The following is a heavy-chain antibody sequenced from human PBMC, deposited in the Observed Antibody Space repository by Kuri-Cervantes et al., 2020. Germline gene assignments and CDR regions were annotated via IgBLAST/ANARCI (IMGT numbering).Heavy chain of an antibody. J-gene: IGHJ4*02. V-gene: IGHV3-30-3*01. D-gene: IGHD3-22*01. CDR1: GFTFSSYA. Sequence: GGSLRLSCAASGFTFSSYAMHWGRQAPGKGLEWVAVISYDGSNKYYADSVKGRFTISRDNSKNTLFLQMNSLRVEDTAVYYCAKETLSGYYYDPASPRWGQGTLVTVSS. CDR2: ISYDGSNK. CDR3: AKETLSGYYYDPASPR.